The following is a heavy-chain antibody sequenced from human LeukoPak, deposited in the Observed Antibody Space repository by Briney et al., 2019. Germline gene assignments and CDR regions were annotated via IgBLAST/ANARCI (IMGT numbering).Heavy chain of an antibody. CDR1: GGSISSYY. CDR3: ARGDRYSFGLIDY. Sequence: SETLSLTCTVSGGSISSYYWSWIRQPPGKGLEWIGYIYYSGSTNYNPSLKSRVTISVDTSKNQFSLKLSSVTAEDTAVYYCARGDRYSFGLIDYWGQGNLVTVSS. J-gene: IGHJ4*02. CDR2: IYYSGST. V-gene: IGHV4-59*01. D-gene: IGHD5-18*01.